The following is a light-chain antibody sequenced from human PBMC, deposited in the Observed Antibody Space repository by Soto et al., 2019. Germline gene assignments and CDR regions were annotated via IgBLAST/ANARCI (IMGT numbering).Light chain of an antibody. J-gene: IGKJ5*01. CDR3: HSRA. CDR1: QTISRW. V-gene: IGKV1-5*01. CDR2: DAS. Sequence: DIQLTQTPATLAASLGDEVTITCRASQTISRWLAWYQQKPGRAPKLLIYDASTLESGVPSRFSGSGSETEFTLNISRLQPDDFATYFCHSRAFGQGTRLEIK.